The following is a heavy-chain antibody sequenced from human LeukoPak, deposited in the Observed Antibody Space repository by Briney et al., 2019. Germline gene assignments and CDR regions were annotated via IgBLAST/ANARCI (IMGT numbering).Heavy chain of an antibody. Sequence: PSETLSLTCTVSGGSISSYYWGWIRQPPGKGLECIGSIHFSGNSYYNPSPSLKSRVTISVDTSKNQFSLNVISVTAADTAVYYCARFTRSSSSHYYYYAMDVWGQGTTVTVSS. V-gene: IGHV4-39*01. CDR2: IHFSGNS. CDR3: ARFTRSSSSHYYYYAMDV. D-gene: IGHD6-6*01. J-gene: IGHJ6*02. CDR1: GGSISSYY.